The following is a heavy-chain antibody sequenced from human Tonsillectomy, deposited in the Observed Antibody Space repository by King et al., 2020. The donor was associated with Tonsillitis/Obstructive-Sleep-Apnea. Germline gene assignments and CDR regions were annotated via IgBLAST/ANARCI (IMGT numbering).Heavy chain of an antibody. CDR1: GGSISSYY. D-gene: IGHD3-16*02. CDR2: IYYSGST. Sequence: VQLQESGPGLVKPSETLSLTCTVSGGSISSYYWSWLRQPPGKGLEWIGYIYYSGSTNYNPSLKSRVTISVDTSKNQFSLKLSSVTAADTAVYYCARDLVLDYWGQGTLVTVSS. J-gene: IGHJ4*02. CDR3: ARDLVLDY. V-gene: IGHV4-59*01.